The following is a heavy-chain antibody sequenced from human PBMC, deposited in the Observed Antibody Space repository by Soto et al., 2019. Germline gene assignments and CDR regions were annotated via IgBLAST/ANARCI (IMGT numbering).Heavy chain of an antibody. CDR1: GFTFSSYT. CDR3: AKDLRAVSRY. V-gene: IGHV3-23*01. J-gene: IGHJ4*02. D-gene: IGHD6-19*01. CDR2: LTGSGGST. Sequence: GGPLRLSCAASGFTFSSYTMNWVRQAPGKGLEWVSALTGSGGSTYYADSVKGRFTISRDNSKNTLYLQMNSLRAEDTAVYYCAKDLRAVSRYWGQGTLVTVSS.